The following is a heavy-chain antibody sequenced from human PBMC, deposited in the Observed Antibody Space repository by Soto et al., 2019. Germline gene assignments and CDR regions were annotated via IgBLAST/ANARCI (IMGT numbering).Heavy chain of an antibody. Sequence: PSETLSLTCTVSGDSVSSSYYYWGWIRQPPGKGLEWIGEIYHSGSTNYNPSLKSRVTISVDKSKNQFSLKLSSVTAADTAVYYCARGGVGYCSTTSCQKLYNWFDPWGQGTLVTVSS. D-gene: IGHD2-2*03. J-gene: IGHJ5*02. V-gene: IGHV4-39*07. CDR2: IYHSGST. CDR3: ARGGVGYCSTTSCQKLYNWFDP. CDR1: GDSVSSSYYY.